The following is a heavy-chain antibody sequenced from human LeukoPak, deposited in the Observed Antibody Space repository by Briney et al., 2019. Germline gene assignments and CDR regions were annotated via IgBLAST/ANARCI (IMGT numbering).Heavy chain of an antibody. J-gene: IGHJ5*02. Sequence: ASVKVSCKASGYTFINYGITWVRQAPGQGLEWMGWSSPYDGKTNYAQKLQGRVTMTTDTSTNTAYMELRSLRSDDTAVYYCARGGIDIVTVPVSNWFDPWGQGTLVTVSS. V-gene: IGHV1-18*01. CDR3: ARGGIDIVTVPVSNWFDP. CDR2: SSPYDGKT. CDR1: GYTFINYG. D-gene: IGHD2/OR15-2a*01.